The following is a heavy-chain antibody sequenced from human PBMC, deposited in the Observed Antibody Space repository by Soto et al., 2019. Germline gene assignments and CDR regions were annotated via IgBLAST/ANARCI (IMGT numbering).Heavy chain of an antibody. J-gene: IGHJ4*02. V-gene: IGHV4-39*01. D-gene: IGHD1-1*01. CDR2: IYYSGST. Sequence: QLQLQESGPGLVKPSETLSLTCTVSGGSISSSSYYWGWIRQPPGKGLEWIGSIYYSGSTYYNPSLKSRVTISVDTSKNQFSLKLSSVTAADTAVYYCARLVQLERPNDYWGQGTLVTVSS. CDR3: ARLVQLERPNDY. CDR1: GGSISSSSYY.